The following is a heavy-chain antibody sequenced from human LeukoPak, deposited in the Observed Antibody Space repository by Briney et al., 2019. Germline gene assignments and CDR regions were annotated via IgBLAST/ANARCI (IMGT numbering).Heavy chain of an antibody. Sequence: PGGSLRLSCSASGFTFSTFSMHWVRQAPGKGLEHLSAIDTTGGTTYYADSVKGRFTISRDNSRNTLFLQMSRLRAEDTAVYYCVRDTREYYYDSSFDFWGQGTLVTVSS. CDR3: VRDTREYYYDSSFDF. CDR1: GFTFSTFS. D-gene: IGHD3-22*01. J-gene: IGHJ4*02. CDR2: IDTTGGTT. V-gene: IGHV3-64D*09.